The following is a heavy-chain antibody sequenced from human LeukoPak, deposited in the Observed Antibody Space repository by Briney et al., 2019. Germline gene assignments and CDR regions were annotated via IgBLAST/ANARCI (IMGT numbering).Heavy chain of an antibody. Sequence: SGESLKISCKGPGSSFTSYWIGWVRRIPGKGLGWWGFIFPGDSDTRYSPSFQGQVTISADKSISTAYLQWSSLKASDTAMYYCARVVDSSGYIQYYFDYWGQGTLVTVSS. CDR1: GSSFTSYW. J-gene: IGHJ4*02. D-gene: IGHD3-22*01. CDR2: IFPGDSDT. CDR3: ARVVDSSGYIQYYFDY. V-gene: IGHV5-51*01.